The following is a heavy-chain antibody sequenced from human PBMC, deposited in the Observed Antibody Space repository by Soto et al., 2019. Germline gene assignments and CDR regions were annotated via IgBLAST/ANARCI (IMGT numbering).Heavy chain of an antibody. CDR2: IGWNSATI. J-gene: IGHJ2*01. D-gene: IGHD2-15*01. CDR3: AKDTATSLGRWYFDL. CDR1: GFTFDDYA. Sequence: EVQLVESGGGLVQPGRSLRLSCAASGFTFDDYAMHWVRQVPGKGLEWVSGIGWNSATIRYVDSVKGRFTISRDNAKNSLYLRMDSLRPEDTALYFCAKDTATSLGRWYFDLWGRGTRVTVSS. V-gene: IGHV3-9*01.